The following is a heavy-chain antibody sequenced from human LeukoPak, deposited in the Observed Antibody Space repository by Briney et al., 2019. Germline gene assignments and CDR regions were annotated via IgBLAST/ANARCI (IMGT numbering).Heavy chain of an antibody. V-gene: IGHV1-69*13. D-gene: IGHD6-19*01. CDR2: VFPLFGTT. Sequence: SLKRSCKAFGDTFRSYAISWVRQAPGQRLEWMGGVFPLFGTTNYAQKIHGTVTITPDESPRTPYMELSSLRSEDTAVYYCAKAQWLGYNLLDPWGQGTLVTVSS. CDR3: AKAQWLGYNLLDP. CDR1: GDTFRSYA. J-gene: IGHJ5*02.